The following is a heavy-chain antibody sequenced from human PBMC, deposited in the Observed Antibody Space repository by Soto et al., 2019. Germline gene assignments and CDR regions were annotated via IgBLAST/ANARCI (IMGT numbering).Heavy chain of an antibody. Sequence: QVQLVQSGAEVKKPGSSVKVSCKASGGGFNSYAFSWVRQAPGQGLEWMGALILSFGTANYAQKFQGRVTITEDESTNTVYMDAGSLTPDDTAMYFWARAGDCSGGICDSFILDSWGQGTQVTVSS. CDR1: GGGFNSYA. D-gene: IGHD2-15*01. CDR3: ARAGDCSGGICDSFILDS. CDR2: LILSFGTA. V-gene: IGHV1-69*01. J-gene: IGHJ4*02.